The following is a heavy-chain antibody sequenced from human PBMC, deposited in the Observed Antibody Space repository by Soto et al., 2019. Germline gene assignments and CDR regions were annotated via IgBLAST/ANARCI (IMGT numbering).Heavy chain of an antibody. CDR3: ARENDSSGYSNWFDP. CDR1: GGSISSGDYY. V-gene: IGHV4-31*03. J-gene: IGHJ5*02. CDR2: IDYSGST. D-gene: IGHD3-22*01. Sequence: QVQLQESGPGLVKPSQTLSLTCTVSGGSISSGDYYWSWIRQHPGKGLEWIGYIDYSGSTYYNPSLKSRVTISVDTSKSQFALKLSSVTAADTAVYSCARENDSSGYSNWFDPWGQGTLVTVSS.